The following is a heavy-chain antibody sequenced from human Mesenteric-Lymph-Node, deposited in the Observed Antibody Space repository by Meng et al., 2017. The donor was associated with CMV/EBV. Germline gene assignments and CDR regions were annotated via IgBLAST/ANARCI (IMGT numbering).Heavy chain of an antibody. CDR1: GFTFSSYW. CDR2: IKQDGSEK. Sequence: GESLKISCAASGFTFSSYWMSWVRQAPGKGLEWVANIKQDGSEKYYVDSVKGRFTISRDNAKNSLYLQMNSLRAEDTAVYYCARDRPLYYDFWSGSTFDYWGQGTLVTVSS. CDR3: ARDRPLYYDFWSGSTFDY. J-gene: IGHJ4*02. V-gene: IGHV3-7*01. D-gene: IGHD3-3*01.